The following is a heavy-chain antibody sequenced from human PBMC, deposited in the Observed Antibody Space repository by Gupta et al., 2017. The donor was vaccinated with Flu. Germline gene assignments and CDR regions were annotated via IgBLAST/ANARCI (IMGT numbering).Heavy chain of an antibody. Sequence: EVQLLESGGGLVQPGGSLRLSCAASGFTFSTYAMSWVRQAPGKGLEWVSGISGSGDSTHYADSVKGRFTISRDNSKDTLYLQMNSLRAEDTVVYYCAKARSSTTTSCSNYWGQGTLVTASS. J-gene: IGHJ4*02. D-gene: IGHD2-2*01. CDR2: ISGSGDST. CDR1: GFTFSTYA. V-gene: IGHV3-23*01. CDR3: AKARSSTTTSCSNY.